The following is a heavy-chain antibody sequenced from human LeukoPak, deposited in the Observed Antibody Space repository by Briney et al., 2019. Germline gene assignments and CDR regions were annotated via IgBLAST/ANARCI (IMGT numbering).Heavy chain of an antibody. D-gene: IGHD1-26*01. Sequence: SETLSLTCTVSGVSISSYYWSWIRQPPGKGLEWIGYIYYSGSTNYNPSLKSRVTISVDTSKNQFSLKLSSVTAADTAVYYCARVSGGTYPDYWGQGTLVTASS. CDR3: ARVSGGTYPDY. CDR2: IYYSGST. CDR1: GVSISSYY. V-gene: IGHV4-59*01. J-gene: IGHJ4*02.